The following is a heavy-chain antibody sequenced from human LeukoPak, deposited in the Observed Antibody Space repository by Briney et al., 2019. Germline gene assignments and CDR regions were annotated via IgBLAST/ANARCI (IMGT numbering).Heavy chain of an antibody. CDR1: GYTFTNYY. CDR3: ARDYCSSTSCYFRVAFDI. V-gene: IGHV1-2*02. D-gene: IGHD2-2*01. J-gene: IGHJ3*02. CDR2: INPNSGGT. Sequence: ASVKVSCKASGYTFTNYYMHWVRQAPGQGLEWMGWINPNSGGTNYAQKFQGRVTMTRDTSISTAYMELSRLRSDDTAVYYCARDYCSSTSCYFRVAFDIWGQGTMVTVSS.